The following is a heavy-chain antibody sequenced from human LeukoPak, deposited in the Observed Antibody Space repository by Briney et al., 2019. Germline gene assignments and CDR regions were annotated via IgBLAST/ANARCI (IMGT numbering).Heavy chain of an antibody. V-gene: IGHV3-74*01. Sequence: GGSLRLSCAASGFTFSSYWMHWVRQPPGKGLVWVSHISTDGSYTNNADSVKGRFTISRDNAKNTVYLQMNSLRVEDTAVYYCSRDLEYLGQGTLVAVSS. CDR2: ISTDGSYT. CDR3: SRDLEY. J-gene: IGHJ4*02. CDR1: GFTFSSYW.